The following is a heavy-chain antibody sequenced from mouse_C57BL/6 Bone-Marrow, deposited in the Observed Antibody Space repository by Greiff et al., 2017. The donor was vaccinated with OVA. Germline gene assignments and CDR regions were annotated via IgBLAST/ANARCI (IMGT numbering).Heavy chain of an antibody. CDR2: IYPGSGST. D-gene: IGHD1-1*01. CDR3: ARGPYYGSSYGYFDV. CDR1: GYTFTSYW. V-gene: IGHV1-55*01. J-gene: IGHJ1*03. Sequence: VQLQQPGAELVKPGASVKMSCKASGYTFTSYWITWVKQRPGQGLEWIGDIYPGSGSTNYNEKFKSKATLTVDTSSSTAYMQLSSLTSEESAVYYCARGPYYGSSYGYFDVWGTGTTVTVSS.